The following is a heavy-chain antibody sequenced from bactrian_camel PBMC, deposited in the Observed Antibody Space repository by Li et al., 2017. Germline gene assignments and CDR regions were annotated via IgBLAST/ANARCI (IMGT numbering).Heavy chain of an antibody. CDR1: GYTYTGYC. J-gene: IGHJ4*01. CDR2: IDSDGTP. D-gene: IGHD1*01. CDR3: AAFKLGDYCEGVAAYASH. Sequence: HVQLVESGGGSVQAGGSLRLSCATSGYTYTGYCMDWFRQAPGNEREGVAHIDSDGTPEYADSVQGRFTISQDVPKNTIYLRMNSVRPDDTAVYYCAAFKLGDYCEGVAAYASHWGQGTQVTVS. V-gene: IGHV3S6*01.